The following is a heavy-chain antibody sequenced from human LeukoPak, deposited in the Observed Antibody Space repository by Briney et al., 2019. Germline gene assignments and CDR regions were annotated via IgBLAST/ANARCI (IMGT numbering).Heavy chain of an antibody. V-gene: IGHV3-48*03. CDR1: GLTFSNYE. Sequence: QPGGSRRLSCAASGLTFSNYEMSWVRQAPGKGLEWVSYISSSDIVYYADSVKGRFTISRDNAKNSLYLQMNSLRAEDTAVYYCARYRGYADYFDYWGQGTLVTVSS. CDR3: ARYRGYADYFDY. CDR2: ISSSDIV. J-gene: IGHJ4*02. D-gene: IGHD5-12*01.